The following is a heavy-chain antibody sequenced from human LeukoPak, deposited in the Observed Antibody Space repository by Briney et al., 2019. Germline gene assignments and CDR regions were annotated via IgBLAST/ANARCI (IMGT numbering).Heavy chain of an antibody. D-gene: IGHD3-22*01. CDR3: ARATGITMIVVVPDAFDI. CDR1: GYYIRSGHY. J-gene: IGHJ3*02. Sequence: SETLSLTCTVSGYYIRSGHYWGWIRQPPGKGLEWIGSFRHGGSTYYNPSLKSRVTMSVDTSKNQFSLKLSSVTAADTAVYYCARATGITMIVVVPDAFDIWGQGTMVTASS. V-gene: IGHV4-38-2*02. CDR2: FRHGGST.